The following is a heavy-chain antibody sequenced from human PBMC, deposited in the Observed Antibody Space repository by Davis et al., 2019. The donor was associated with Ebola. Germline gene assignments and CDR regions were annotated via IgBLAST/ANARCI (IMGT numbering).Heavy chain of an antibody. Sequence: SETLSLTCAVYGGSFSGYYWSWIRQPPGKGLEWIGEINHSGSTNYNPSLKSRVTISVDTSKNQFSLKLSSVTAADTAVYYCARLYGTSWPDYWGQGTLVTVSP. CDR2: INHSGST. CDR1: GGSFSGYY. V-gene: IGHV4-34*01. D-gene: IGHD6-13*01. CDR3: ARLYGTSWPDY. J-gene: IGHJ4*02.